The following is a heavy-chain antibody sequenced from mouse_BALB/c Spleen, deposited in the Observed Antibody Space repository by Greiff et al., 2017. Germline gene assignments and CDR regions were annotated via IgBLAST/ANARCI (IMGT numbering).Heavy chain of an antibody. D-gene: IGHD2-4*01. V-gene: IGHV5-6*01. J-gene: IGHJ4*01. CDR2: ISSGGSYT. CDR3: AKGGRVNYDYVDYAMDY. CDR1: GFTFSSYG. Sequence: EVKLMESGGDLVKPGGSLKLSCAASGFTFSSYGMSWVRQTPDKRLEWVATISSGGSYTYYPDSVKGRFTISRDNAKNTLYLQMSSLKSEDTAMYYCAKGGRVNYDYVDYAMDYWGQGTSVTVSS.